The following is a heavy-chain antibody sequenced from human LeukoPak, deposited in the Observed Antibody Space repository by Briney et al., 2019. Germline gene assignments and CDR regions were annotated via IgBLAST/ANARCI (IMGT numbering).Heavy chain of an antibody. D-gene: IGHD5-18*01. CDR3: AGLTWGGGYTYVHDVFDF. CDR1: GGSITSSSYY. V-gene: IGHV4-39*01. Sequence: SETLSLTCTVSGGSITSSSYYWGWIRQPPGKGLEWIANIYYSGSTYYNPSLKSRVTISVDTSNNQFSLRLSSVTATDTVVYYCAGLTWGGGYTYVHDVFDFWGQGTMVTVSP. CDR2: IYYSGST. J-gene: IGHJ3*01.